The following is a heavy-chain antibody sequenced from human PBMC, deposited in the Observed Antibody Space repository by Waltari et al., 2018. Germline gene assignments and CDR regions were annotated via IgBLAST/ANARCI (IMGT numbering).Heavy chain of an antibody. CDR1: GLTGMSNS. V-gene: IGHV3-53*01. D-gene: IGHD2-2*01. CDR3: ASCSRSSCYQGGFDY. J-gene: IGHJ4*02. CDR2: IYSGGST. Sequence: EVQLVESGGGLVQPGGSLRRSCVASGLTGMSNSTGSVRQAPGKGVEWVSVIYSGGSTFYADSVKGRFTISRDNSKNALYLQMSSLRAEDTAVYFCASCSRSSCYQGGFDYWGQGTLVTFTS.